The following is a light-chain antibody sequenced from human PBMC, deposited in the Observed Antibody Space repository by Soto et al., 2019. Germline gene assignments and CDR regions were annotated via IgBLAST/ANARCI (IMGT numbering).Light chain of an antibody. CDR2: LGS. J-gene: IGKJ2*01. CDR1: QSLLHSNGYNY. V-gene: IGKV2-28*01. Sequence: DIVMTQSPLSLPVTPGEPASFSCRSSQSLLHSNGYNYLDWYLQKPGQSPQLLIYLGSHRASGVPDRFSGSGSGPDFTLTIRRVEVEEFGVYDCIQPPQTPYTFVQGTNLDIK. CDR3: IQPPQTPYT.